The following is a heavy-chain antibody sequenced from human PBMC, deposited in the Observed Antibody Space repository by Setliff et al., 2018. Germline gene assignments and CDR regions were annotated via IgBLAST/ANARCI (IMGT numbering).Heavy chain of an antibody. J-gene: IGHJ6*02. D-gene: IGHD3-10*01. CDR1: GFTFSRYW. CDR2: IKQDGSEK. Sequence: GGSLRFSCAASGFTFSRYWMSWVRQAPGKGLEWVANIKQDGSEKYYVDSVKGRFTISRDNAKNSLYLQMNSLRAEDTAVYYCARDHVYGSQYYYYYYGMDVWGQGTTVTVS. CDR3: ARDHVYGSQYYYYYYGMDV. V-gene: IGHV3-7*01.